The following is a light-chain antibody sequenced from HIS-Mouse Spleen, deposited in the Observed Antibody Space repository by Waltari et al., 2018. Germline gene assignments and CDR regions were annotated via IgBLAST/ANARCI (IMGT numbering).Light chain of an antibody. J-gene: IGKJ5*01. CDR1: QSVSSY. Sequence: EIVLTQSPATLSLSPGERATLPCRASQSVSSYLAWYQQKPGQAPRLLIYDASNRATGIPARFSGSGSGTDFTLTISSLEPEDFAVYYCQQRSNWPPRTFGQGTRLEIK. CDR2: DAS. V-gene: IGKV3-11*01. CDR3: QQRSNWPPRT.